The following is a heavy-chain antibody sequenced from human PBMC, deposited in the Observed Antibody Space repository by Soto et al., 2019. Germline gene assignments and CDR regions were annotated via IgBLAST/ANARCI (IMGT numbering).Heavy chain of an antibody. CDR1: GFTFRNYA. J-gene: IGHJ6*02. CDR2: ISYDGDNK. V-gene: IGHV3-30-3*01. Sequence: QVQLVESGGGVVQPGRSLTLSCAASGFTFRNYAMHWVRQAPGKGLEWVATISYDGDNKYYTDSVKGPFTISRDNSKNTLYLPMNSLRPEDTAVYYCARPWVQLSTYYYGMDTWGQGTTVTVSS. CDR3: ARPWVQLSTYYYGMDT. D-gene: IGHD6-19*01.